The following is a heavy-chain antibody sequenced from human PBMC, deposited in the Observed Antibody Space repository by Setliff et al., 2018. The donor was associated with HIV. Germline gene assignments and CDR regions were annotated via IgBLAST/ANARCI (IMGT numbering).Heavy chain of an antibody. D-gene: IGHD3-22*01. CDR3: ARQDQYDDSGYYVGFYGMDV. CDR1: GGSISSSSFY. CDR2: IYTTGST. Sequence: LSLTCTVSGGSISSSSFYWTWIRQPAGKGLEWIGRIYTTGSTNYNPSLKSRVTISVDTSKNQFSLKLSSVTAADTAVYYCARQDQYDDSGYYVGFYGMDVWGQGTTVTVSS. V-gene: IGHV4-61*02. J-gene: IGHJ6*02.